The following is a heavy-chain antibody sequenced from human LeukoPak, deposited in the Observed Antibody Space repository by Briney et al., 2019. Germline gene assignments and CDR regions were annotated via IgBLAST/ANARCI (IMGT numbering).Heavy chain of an antibody. D-gene: IGHD3-22*01. Sequence: SETLSLTCTVSGGSISSYYWSWIRQPPGKGLEWIGYIYYSGSANYNPSLKSRVTISVDTSKNQFSLKLSSVTAADTAVYYCARGDYYDSSGYYYSLSSWYYYGMDVWGQGTTVTVSS. CDR1: GGSISSYY. J-gene: IGHJ6*02. V-gene: IGHV4-59*01. CDR2: IYYSGSA. CDR3: ARGDYYDSSGYYYSLSSWYYYGMDV.